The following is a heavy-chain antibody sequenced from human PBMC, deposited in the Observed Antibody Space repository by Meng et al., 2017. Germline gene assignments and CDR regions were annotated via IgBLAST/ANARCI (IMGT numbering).Heavy chain of an antibody. Sequence: QVPLQESGPALVKPSETLSLTCTVSGGSISSSSYDWGWIRQPPGKGLEWIGSIYYSGSTYYNPSLKSRVTISVDTSKNQFSLKLSSVTAADTAVYYCAREVYYGSGSRWFDPWGQGTLVTVSS. CDR3: AREVYYGSGSRWFDP. D-gene: IGHD3-10*01. V-gene: IGHV4-39*07. CDR1: GGSISSSSYD. CDR2: IYYSGST. J-gene: IGHJ5*02.